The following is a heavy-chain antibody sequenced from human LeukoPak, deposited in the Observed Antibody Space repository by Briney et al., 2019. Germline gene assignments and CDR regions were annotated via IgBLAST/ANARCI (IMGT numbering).Heavy chain of an antibody. Sequence: SGPTLVKPTQTLTLTCTFSGFSLSTSGVGVGWIRQPPGKALEWLALIYWNDDKRYSPSLKSRLTITKDTSKNQVVLTMTNMDPVDTATYYCAPAIPGKYYYDSSGSGWFDPWGQGTLVTVSS. CDR3: APAIPGKYYYDSSGSGWFDP. D-gene: IGHD3-22*01. CDR2: IYWNDDK. V-gene: IGHV2-5*01. CDR1: GFSLSTSGVG. J-gene: IGHJ5*02.